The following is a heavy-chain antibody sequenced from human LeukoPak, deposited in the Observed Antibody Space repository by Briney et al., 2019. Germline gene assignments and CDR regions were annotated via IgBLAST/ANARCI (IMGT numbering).Heavy chain of an antibody. CDR3: AREGGSYRALDY. CDR1: NDSINSYY. CDR2: IYTSGST. Sequence: SETLSLTCSVSNDSINSYYWSWFRQPAGKGLEWIGRIYTSGSTNYNPSLKSRITMSVDMSKNQFSLKLSSVTAADTAGYYCAREGGSYRALDYWGQGTLVTVSS. V-gene: IGHV4-4*07. D-gene: IGHD1-26*01. J-gene: IGHJ4*02.